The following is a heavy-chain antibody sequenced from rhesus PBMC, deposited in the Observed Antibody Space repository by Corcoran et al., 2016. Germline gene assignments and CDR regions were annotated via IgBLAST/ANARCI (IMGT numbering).Heavy chain of an antibody. CDR1: GSSISSGYG. V-gene: IGHV4-127*01. CDR2: IGGRRSSN. Sequence: QVQLQESGPGLVKPSETLSLTCAVSGSSISSGYGLSWIRQPPGKGLEWIGYIGGRRSSNNYNHSLKSRVTSSKDTSKNQCSLKLSSVTATDTAVYYWAREQGYYYRFDVWGAGVLVTVSS. D-gene: IGHD3-16*01. J-gene: IGHJ5-1*01. CDR3: AREQGYYYRFDV.